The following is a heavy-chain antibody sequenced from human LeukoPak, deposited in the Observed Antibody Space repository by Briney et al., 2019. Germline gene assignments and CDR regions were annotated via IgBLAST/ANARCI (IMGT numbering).Heavy chain of an antibody. CDR2: IWYDGSNK. V-gene: IGHV3-33*06. CDR1: GFTFSSYG. J-gene: IGHJ4*02. Sequence: GGSLRLSCAASGFTFSSYGMHWVRQAPGKGLEWVAVIWYDGSNKYYADSVKGRFTISRDNSKNTLYLQMNSLRAEDTAVYYCANDGFLTGRDYWGQGTLVTVSS. CDR3: ANDGFLTGRDY. D-gene: IGHD1-20*01.